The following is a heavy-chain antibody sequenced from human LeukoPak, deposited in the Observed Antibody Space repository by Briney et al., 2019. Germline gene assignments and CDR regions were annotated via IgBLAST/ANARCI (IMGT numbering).Heavy chain of an antibody. CDR2: ISSSSSTI. D-gene: IGHD3-3*01. J-gene: IGHJ4*02. CDR1: GFTFSSYS. V-gene: IGHV3-48*01. Sequence: PGGSLRLSCAASGFTFSSYSMNWVRQAPGKGLEWVSYISSSSSTIYYADSVKGRFTISRDNSKNTLYLQMNSLRAEDTAVYYCAKNGWDFWSGYYSSTFLPTIYYFDYWGQGTLVTVSS. CDR3: AKNGWDFWSGYYSSTFLPTIYYFDY.